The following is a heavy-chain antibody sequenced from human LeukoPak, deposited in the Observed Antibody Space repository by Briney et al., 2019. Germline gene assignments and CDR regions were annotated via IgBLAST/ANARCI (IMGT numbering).Heavy chain of an antibody. Sequence: EASVKVSCKASGYTFTSYGISWVRQAPGQGLEWMGGIIPIFDTADYAQKFQGRVTITADESTSTAYMELSSLRSEDTAVFYCARISLGAIWGYYYGMDVWGQGTTVTVSS. CDR2: IIPIFDTA. CDR3: ARISLGAIWGYYYGMDV. J-gene: IGHJ6*02. D-gene: IGHD1-26*01. CDR1: GYTFTSYG. V-gene: IGHV1-69*13.